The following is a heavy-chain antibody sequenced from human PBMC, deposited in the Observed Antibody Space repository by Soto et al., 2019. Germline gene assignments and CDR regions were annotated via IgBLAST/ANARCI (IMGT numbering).Heavy chain of an antibody. D-gene: IGHD6-19*01. CDR1: GYSFTNFA. V-gene: IGHV1-3*01. Sequence: GASVKVSCKASGYSFTNFAIHWVRQAPGQRLEWMGWINAGNGNTKYSQKFQDRVSITRDSSASTAYMELSSLRSEDTAVYYCARDGAGAGNINFDYWGQGALVTVAS. J-gene: IGHJ4*02. CDR2: INAGNGNT. CDR3: ARDGAGAGNINFDY.